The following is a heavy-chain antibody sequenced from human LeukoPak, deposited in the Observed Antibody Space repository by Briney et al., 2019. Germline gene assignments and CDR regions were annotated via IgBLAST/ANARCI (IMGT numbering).Heavy chain of an antibody. CDR3: ATGEHSVVAARYTFDY. CDR1: GYTLTELS. CDR2: FDPEDGET. J-gene: IGHJ4*02. Sequence: ASVKVSCKVSGYTLTELSMHWVRQAPGKGLEWMGGFDPEDGETIYAQKFQGRVTMTEDTSTDTAYMELSSLRSEDTAVYYCATGEHSVVAARYTFDYWGPGSLVTVSS. D-gene: IGHD6-6*01. V-gene: IGHV1-24*01.